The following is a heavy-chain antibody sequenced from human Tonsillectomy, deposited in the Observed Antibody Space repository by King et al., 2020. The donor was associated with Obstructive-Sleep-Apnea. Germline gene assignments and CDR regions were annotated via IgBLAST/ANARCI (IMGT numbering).Heavy chain of an antibody. CDR2: ISWDSGRI. CDR1: GFTFDDYA. J-gene: IGHJ4*02. V-gene: IGHV3-9*01. CDR3: AKGKRGSTSWYFDY. D-gene: IGHD2-2*01. Sequence: QLVQSGGGLVQPGRSLRLSCEASGFTFDDYAMHWVRQAPGKGREWGSDISWDSGRIGYAESVKGRFTISRDNAKNSLYLQMNGLRAEDTALYYCAKGKRGSTSWYFDYWGQGTLVTVSS.